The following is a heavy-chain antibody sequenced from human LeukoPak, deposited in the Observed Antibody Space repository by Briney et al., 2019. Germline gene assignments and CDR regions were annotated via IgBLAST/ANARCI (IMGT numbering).Heavy chain of an antibody. CDR1: GFTFSSYG. D-gene: IGHD3-22*01. V-gene: IGHV3-30*03. Sequence: PGGSLRLSCAASGFTFSSYGMHWVRQAPGKGLEWVAVISYDGSNKYYADSVKGRFTISRDNSKNTLYLQMNSLRAEDTAVYYCARVGHDSSGYYYHFDYWGQGTLVTVSS. J-gene: IGHJ4*02. CDR3: ARVGHDSSGYYYHFDY. CDR2: ISYDGSNK.